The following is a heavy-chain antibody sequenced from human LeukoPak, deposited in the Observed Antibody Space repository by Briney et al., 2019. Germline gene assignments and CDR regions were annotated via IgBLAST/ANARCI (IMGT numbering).Heavy chain of an antibody. CDR1: GFTFSTYA. J-gene: IGHJ4*02. Sequence: GGSLRLSCAASGFTFSTYAMSWVRQAPGKGLECVSALSGNGNTIYYADSVKGRFTISRDNSKNTLSLQMNSLRAEDTAVYYCAKALYGGHDYWGQGILVTVSS. CDR2: LSGNGNTI. V-gene: IGHV3-23*01. CDR3: AKALYGGHDY. D-gene: IGHD4-23*01.